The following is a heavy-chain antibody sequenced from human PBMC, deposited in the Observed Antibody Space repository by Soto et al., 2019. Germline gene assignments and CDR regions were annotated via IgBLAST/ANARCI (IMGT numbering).Heavy chain of an antibody. Sequence: PSETLSLTCAVYGWSFSNYYWSWIRQPPGKGLEWIGEINQGGSTTYNPSLKSRVTMSLDTSKNQYFLKLNSVTAADTAVYYCAPVRNFDKLFSLWGQGTPVTVSS. V-gene: IGHV4-34*01. J-gene: IGHJ4*02. CDR1: GWSFSNYY. CDR2: INQGGST. D-gene: IGHD3-9*01. CDR3: APVRNFDKLFSL.